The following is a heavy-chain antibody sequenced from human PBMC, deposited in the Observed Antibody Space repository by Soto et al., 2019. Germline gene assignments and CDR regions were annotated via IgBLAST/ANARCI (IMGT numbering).Heavy chain of an antibody. Sequence: QVQLVQSGAEVKKPGSSVNVSCKASGGTFNTFAISWVRQAPGQGLEYLGGIVPILGPALYAQRFQGRVTNTPNKSTNIAYLEVTSQSSEDTAVYYCARAAKRYFDSWGQGTQVTVSS. V-gene: IGHV1-69*06. CDR1: GGTFNTFA. CDR2: IVPILGPA. CDR3: ARAAKRYFDS. J-gene: IGHJ4*02.